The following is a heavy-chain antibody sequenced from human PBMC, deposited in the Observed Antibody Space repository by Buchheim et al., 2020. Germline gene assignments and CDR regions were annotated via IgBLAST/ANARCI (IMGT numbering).Heavy chain of an antibody. CDR2: VSSDGSKK. J-gene: IGHJ4*02. V-gene: IGHV3-30*18. CDR3: AKDGMSYYDSSGYSYFGY. D-gene: IGHD3-22*01. Sequence: QVQLVESGGGVVQPGRSPRLSCAASGFTFSSYGMHWVRQAPGMGLEWVAVVSSDGSKKYYADSVKGRFTISRDNSKNTLYLQMNSLSAEDTAVYFCAKDGMSYYDSSGYSYFGYWGRGTL. CDR1: GFTFSSYG.